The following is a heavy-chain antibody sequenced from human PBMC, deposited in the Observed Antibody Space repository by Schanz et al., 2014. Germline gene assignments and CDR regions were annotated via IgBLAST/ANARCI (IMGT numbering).Heavy chain of an antibody. CDR2: IDGKSTTV. Sequence: VQLVESGGGVVQPGRSLRLSCAASGFTFSSYGMHWVRQAPGKGLEWLSYIDGKSTTVYYADSVKGRFTVSRDNARNSLYLHMNTLGAEDTAVYYCARGIDVSDFWSGSPPKGGANDYWGQGTLVTVSS. D-gene: IGHD3-3*01. J-gene: IGHJ4*02. CDR3: ARGIDVSDFWSGSPPKGGANDY. CDR1: GFTFSSYG. V-gene: IGHV3-48*01.